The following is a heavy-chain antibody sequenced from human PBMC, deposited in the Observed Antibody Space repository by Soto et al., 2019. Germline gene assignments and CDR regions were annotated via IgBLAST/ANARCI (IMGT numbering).Heavy chain of an antibody. V-gene: IGHV3-66*01. CDR2: IYSGGST. CDR1: GFTVSSNY. D-gene: IGHD3-22*01. Sequence: EVQLVESGGGLVQPGGSLRLSCAASGFTVSSNYMSWVRQAPGKGLEWVSVIYSGGSTYYADSVKGRFTISRDNSKNTLYLQMNSLRAEDTAVYYCARDRYDSSGHRGFDYWGQGTLVTVSS. CDR3: ARDRYDSSGHRGFDY. J-gene: IGHJ4*02.